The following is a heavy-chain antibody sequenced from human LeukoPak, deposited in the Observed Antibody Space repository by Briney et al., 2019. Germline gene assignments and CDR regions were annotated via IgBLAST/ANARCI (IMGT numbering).Heavy chain of an antibody. D-gene: IGHD4-17*01. J-gene: IGHJ3*02. CDR1: GGSFSGYY. CDR3: ARALDDYGDYVGAFDI. V-gene: IGHV4-34*01. Sequence: SETLSLTCAVYGGSFSGYYLSWIRQPPGEGLGLIGEINHSGGTNYNPSLESRVTISVDQSKNQFSLKLSSVTAADTAVYYCARALDDYGDYVGAFDIWGQGTMVTVSS. CDR2: INHSGGT.